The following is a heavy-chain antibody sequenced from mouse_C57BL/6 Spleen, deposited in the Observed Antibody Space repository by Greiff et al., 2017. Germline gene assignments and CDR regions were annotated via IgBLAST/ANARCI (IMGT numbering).Heavy chain of an antibody. D-gene: IGHD2-4*01. CDR3: ARRSYDYDDY. CDR1: GYTFTSYW. CDR2: IYPGSGST. V-gene: IGHV1-55*01. J-gene: IGHJ2*01. Sequence: VQLQQSGAELVKPGASVKMSCKASGYTFTSYWITWVKQRPGQGLEWIGDIYPGSGSTNYNKKFKSKATLTVDTSSSTAYMQLSSLTSEDSAVYYGARRSYDYDDYWGQGTTLTVSS.